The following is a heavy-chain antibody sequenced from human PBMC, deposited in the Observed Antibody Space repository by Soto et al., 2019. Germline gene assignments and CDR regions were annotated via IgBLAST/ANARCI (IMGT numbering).Heavy chain of an antibody. CDR1: GFTFDDYA. D-gene: IGHD3-10*01. V-gene: IGHV3-9*01. CDR2: ISWNSGSI. Sequence: GGSLRLSCAASGFTFDDYAMHWVRQAPGKGLEWVSGISWNSGSIGYADSVKGRFTISRDNAKNSLYLQMNSLRAEDTALYYCAKDAEITMVRGVAPKSYSPYYYYYYMDVWGKGTTVTVSS. J-gene: IGHJ6*03. CDR3: AKDAEITMVRGVAPKSYSPYYYYYYMDV.